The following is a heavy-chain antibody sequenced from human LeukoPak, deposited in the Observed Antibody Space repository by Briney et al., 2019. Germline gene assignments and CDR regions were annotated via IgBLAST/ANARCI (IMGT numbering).Heavy chain of an antibody. CDR3: ARSGRGTYYYFDL. D-gene: IGHD1-26*01. V-gene: IGHV1-18*01. CDR1: GYTFTSYG. CDR2: ISGYNGNT. J-gene: IGHJ4*02. Sequence: ASVKVSCKASGYTFTSYGITWVRQAPGQGLEWMGWISGYNGNTNYAQKLQGRVTLTTDTSTSTAYMELRSLRSDDTAVYYCARSGRGTYYYFDLWGQGTLDTVSS.